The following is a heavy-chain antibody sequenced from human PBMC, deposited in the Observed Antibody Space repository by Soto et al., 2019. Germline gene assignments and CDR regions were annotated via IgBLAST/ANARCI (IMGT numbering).Heavy chain of an antibody. J-gene: IGHJ4*02. Sequence: EVQLVESGGGLVQPGGSLRLSCAASGFTFSGSWMHWVRQAPGKGLVWVSRINGIGSGPSYAAFVKGRFTISRDDAKNTLFLQMNGLRAEDTAVYYCARGIFGSGTANDYWGQGTLVTVSS. CDR2: INGIGSGP. CDR3: ARGIFGSGTANDY. V-gene: IGHV3-74*01. D-gene: IGHD3-10*01. CDR1: GFTFSGSW.